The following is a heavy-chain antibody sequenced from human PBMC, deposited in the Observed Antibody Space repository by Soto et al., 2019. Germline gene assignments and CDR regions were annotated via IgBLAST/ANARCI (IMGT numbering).Heavy chain of an antibody. V-gene: IGHV3-66*01. D-gene: IGHD3-10*01. CDR2: VYSGGTT. CDR1: GFTVSTYY. Sequence: ESGGGVVQPGRSLRLSCAASGFTVSTYYMNWVRQAPGEGLEWVSVVYSGGTTYYADSVRGRFTISRDNSKSTLFLQMNSLRAEDTAVYYCARGRSASSDFDSWGQGTLVTVSS. CDR3: ARGRSASSDFDS. J-gene: IGHJ4*02.